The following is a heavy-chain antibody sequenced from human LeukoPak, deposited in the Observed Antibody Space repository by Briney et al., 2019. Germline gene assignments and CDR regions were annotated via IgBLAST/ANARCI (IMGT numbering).Heavy chain of an antibody. D-gene: IGHD6-19*01. CDR2: IYTSGST. J-gene: IGHJ6*03. Sequence: SETLSLTCAVYGGSFSGYYWSWIRQPAGKGLEWIGRIYTSGSTNYNPSLKSRVTMSVDTSKNQFSLRLSSVTAADTAVYYCARGGGEVAVAGGVHYYYYMDVWGKGTTVTISS. V-gene: IGHV4-59*10. CDR3: ARGGGEVAVAGGVHYYYYMDV. CDR1: GGSFSGYY.